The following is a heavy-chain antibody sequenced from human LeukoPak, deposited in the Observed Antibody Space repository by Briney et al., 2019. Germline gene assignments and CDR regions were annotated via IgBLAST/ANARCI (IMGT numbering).Heavy chain of an antibody. CDR3: ARDHGEAAAGVFAPFDY. V-gene: IGHV1-18*01. CDR2: ISAYNGNT. J-gene: IGHJ4*02. D-gene: IGHD6-13*01. Sequence: ASVKVSCKASGYSSTSFGISWVRQAPGQGLEWMGWISAYNGNTHYAQNLQGRVTMTTDTSTSTAYMELRTLRSDDTAVYYCARDHGEAAAGVFAPFDYWGQGTLVTVSS. CDR1: GYSSTSFG.